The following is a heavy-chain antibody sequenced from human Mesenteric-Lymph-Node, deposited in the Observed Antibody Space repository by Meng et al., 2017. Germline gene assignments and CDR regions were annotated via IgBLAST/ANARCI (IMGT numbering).Heavy chain of an antibody. V-gene: IGHV4-4*02. J-gene: IGHJ4*02. CDR3: ATQESRDGHNPY. CDR2: MYHSGTT. Sequence: QGQLPQWGEGLSKPSGTLSLTCVVPGGSISSSYWWTWVRQSPGKGLEWIGEMYHSGTTNYNPSLKSRVTISMGKSNNQLSLKLNSVTAADTAVYYCATQESRDGHNPYWGQGTLVTVSS. D-gene: IGHD5-24*01. CDR1: GGSISSSYW.